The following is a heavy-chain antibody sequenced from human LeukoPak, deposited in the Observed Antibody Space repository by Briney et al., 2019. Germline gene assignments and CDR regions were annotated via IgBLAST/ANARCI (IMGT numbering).Heavy chain of an antibody. D-gene: IGHD1-26*01. CDR1: GFTFSTYT. CDR3: ARVVVGATRGTPVDY. CDR2: ISSSSSTI. Sequence: GGSLRLSCAASGFTFSTYTMNWVRQAPGKGLEWVSYISSSSSTIYYTDSVKGRFTISRDNAKNSLYLQMNSLRVEDTAVYYCARVVVGATRGTPVDYWGQGALVTVSS. V-gene: IGHV3-48*04. J-gene: IGHJ4*02.